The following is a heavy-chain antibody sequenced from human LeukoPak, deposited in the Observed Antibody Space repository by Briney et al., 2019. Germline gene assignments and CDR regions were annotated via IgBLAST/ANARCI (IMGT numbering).Heavy chain of an antibody. Sequence: GGSLRLSCAASGFTFSSYAMSWVRQAPGKRLEWVSAISGSGGSTYYADSVKGRFTISRDNSKNTLYLQMNSLRAEDTAVYYCAKDETMIVVVIRFGAFDIWGQGTMVTVSS. CDR3: AKDETMIVVVIRFGAFDI. CDR1: GFTFSSYA. J-gene: IGHJ3*02. CDR2: ISGSGGST. V-gene: IGHV3-23*01. D-gene: IGHD3-22*01.